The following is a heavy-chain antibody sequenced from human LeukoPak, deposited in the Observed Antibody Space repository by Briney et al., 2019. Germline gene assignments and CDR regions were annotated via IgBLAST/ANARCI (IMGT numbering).Heavy chain of an antibody. D-gene: IGHD3-10*01. Sequence: PSETLSLTCTVSGGSISSYYWSWIRQPPGKGLEWIGYIYYSGSTNYNPSLKSRVTISVDTSKNQFSLKLSSVTAADTAVYYCARVLFQAGPFYWFDPLGQGNLVTVSS. CDR2: IYYSGST. CDR3: ARVLFQAGPFYWFDP. J-gene: IGHJ5*01. V-gene: IGHV4-59*01. CDR1: GGSISSYY.